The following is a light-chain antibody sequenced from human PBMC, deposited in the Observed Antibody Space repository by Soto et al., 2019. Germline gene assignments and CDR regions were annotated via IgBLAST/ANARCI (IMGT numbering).Light chain of an antibody. V-gene: IGLV2-14*03. CDR3: SSYTSSTSWV. CDR1: SSDVGGYDF. J-gene: IGLJ3*02. Sequence: QSGLTQPASVSGSPGQSITISCTGTSSDVGGYDFVSWYQQHPGKAPKLIIYDVSNRPSGVSNRFSGSKSGNTASLTISGLQAEDEADYYCSSYTSSTSWVFGGGTKLTVL. CDR2: DVS.